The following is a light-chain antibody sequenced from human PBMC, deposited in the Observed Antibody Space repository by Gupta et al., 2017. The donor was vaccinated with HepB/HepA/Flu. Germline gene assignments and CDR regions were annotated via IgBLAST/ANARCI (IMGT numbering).Light chain of an antibody. CDR3: QQYNNWPPLT. Sequence: EIVMTPSPATLSVSPGERATLSCRASQSVSSNLAWYQQKPGQAPRLLIYGASTRATGIPARFSGSGYGTEFTLTISSRQSEDFAVYYCQQYNNWPPLTFGGGTKVEIK. J-gene: IGKJ4*01. V-gene: IGKV3-15*01. CDR1: QSVSSN. CDR2: GAS.